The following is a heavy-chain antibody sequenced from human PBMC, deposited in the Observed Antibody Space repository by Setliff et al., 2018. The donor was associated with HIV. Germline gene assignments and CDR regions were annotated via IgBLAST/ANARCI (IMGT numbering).Heavy chain of an antibody. Sequence: SETLSLTCTVSGGSISEYYWSWIRQPPGKGLEWIGYIDYSGSTNYNASLKSRLTMSIDTSKSQFSLKLRSVTAADTAVYYCIIAYSSGWLAPMGFDSWGQGTLVTVSS. V-gene: IGHV4-59*08. CDR2: IDYSGST. CDR1: GGSISEYY. D-gene: IGHD6-19*01. J-gene: IGHJ4*02. CDR3: IIAYSSGWLAPMGFDS.